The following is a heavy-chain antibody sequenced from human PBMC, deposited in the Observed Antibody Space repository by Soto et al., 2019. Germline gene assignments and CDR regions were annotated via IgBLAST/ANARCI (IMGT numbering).Heavy chain of an antibody. CDR3: ARVHCSAGTCLAGLDF. V-gene: IGHV6-1*01. Sequence: SQTLSLTRVISGDSVSSIGACCDWVRQSPSRGLQLVGRIYYRPKWFHDYAASVESRMAINPDTSRNQFSLQLNYVTPEVTAVYYCARVHCSAGTCLAGLDFWGQGTTVTVYS. CDR1: GDSVSSIGAC. D-gene: IGHD2-15*01. J-gene: IGHJ6*02. CDR2: IYYRPKWFH.